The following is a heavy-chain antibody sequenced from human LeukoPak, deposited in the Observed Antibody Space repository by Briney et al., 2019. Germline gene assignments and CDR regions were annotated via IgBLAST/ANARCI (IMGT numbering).Heavy chain of an antibody. CDR3: ARLRWEQTGYSSDY. CDR2: ISTSSSYI. J-gene: IGHJ4*02. V-gene: IGHV3-21*06. Sequence: GGSLRLSCAASGFTFNKYSMNWVRQAPGKGLEWVSSISTSSSYIYYADSVMGRFTTSRDNAKNSLYLQMNSLRAEDTAVFYCARLRWEQTGYSSDYWGQGTLVTVSS. D-gene: IGHD4-23*01. CDR1: GFTFNKYS.